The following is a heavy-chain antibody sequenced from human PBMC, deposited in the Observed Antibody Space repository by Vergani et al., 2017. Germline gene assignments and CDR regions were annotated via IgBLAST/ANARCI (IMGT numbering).Heavy chain of an antibody. Sequence: VQLVESGGGLVKRGGSLRLSCAASGFTFSSYAMNWVRQAPGQGLEWMGWINTNTGNPTYAQGFTGRFVFSLDTSVSTAYLQISSLKAEDTAVYYCARSIAVAGTGWFDPWGQGTLVTVSS. CDR1: GFTFSSYA. CDR2: INTNTGNP. CDR3: ARSIAVAGTGWFDP. D-gene: IGHD6-19*01. J-gene: IGHJ5*02. V-gene: IGHV7-4-1*02.